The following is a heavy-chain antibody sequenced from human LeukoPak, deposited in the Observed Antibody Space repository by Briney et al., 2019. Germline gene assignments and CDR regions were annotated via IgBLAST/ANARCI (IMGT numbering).Heavy chain of an antibody. Sequence: ASVKVSCKASGYTFTDYYMHWVRQAPGQGLEWMGWINPNSGDTHYAQKFQGRVTMTRDTSITTAYMELSRLSSDDTAVYYCARGEAWFDPWGQGTLVTVSS. V-gene: IGHV1-2*02. D-gene: IGHD1-26*01. CDR2: INPNSGDT. CDR3: ARGEAWFDP. CDR1: GYTFTDYY. J-gene: IGHJ5*02.